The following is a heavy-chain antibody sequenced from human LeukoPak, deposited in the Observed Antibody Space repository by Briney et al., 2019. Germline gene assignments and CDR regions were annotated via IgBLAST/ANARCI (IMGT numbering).Heavy chain of an antibody. J-gene: IGHJ4*02. CDR2: IKEDGSEK. Sequence: GGSLRLSCAASGFTFSRYWMNWIRQAPGKGLEWVANIKEDGSEKYYVDSVKGRFTISRDNTKNSMFLQMHSLRAEDTAVYYCASGGLRTFDYWGQGTLVTVSS. V-gene: IGHV3-7*01. CDR3: ASGGLRTFDY. CDR1: GFTFSRYW. D-gene: IGHD5/OR15-5a*01.